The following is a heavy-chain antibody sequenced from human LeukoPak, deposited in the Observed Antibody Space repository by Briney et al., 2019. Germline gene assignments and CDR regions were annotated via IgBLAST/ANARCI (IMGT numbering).Heavy chain of an antibody. CDR1: GFTFSSYA. V-gene: IGHV3-64*01. Sequence: PGGSLRLSCAASGFTFSSYAMHWVRQAPGKGLEYVSAISSNGGSTYYATSVKGRFTISRENSKNTPYLQMGSLRAEDMAVYYCARENLVYAFDIWGQGTMVTVSS. CDR3: ARENLVYAFDI. J-gene: IGHJ3*02. CDR2: ISSNGGST.